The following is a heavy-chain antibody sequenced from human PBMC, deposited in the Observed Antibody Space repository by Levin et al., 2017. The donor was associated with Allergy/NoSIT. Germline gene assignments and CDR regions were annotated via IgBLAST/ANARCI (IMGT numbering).Heavy chain of an antibody. CDR3: ARGADNSGYGQAYFDR. CDR1: GGTFSSYA. J-gene: IGHJ2*01. Sequence: ASVKVSCKASGGTFSSYAISWVRQAPGQGLEWMGGIIPIFGTANYAQKFQGRVTITADKSTSTAYMELSSLRSEDTAVYYCARGADNSGYGQAYFDRWGRGTLVTVSS. CDR2: IIPIFGTA. V-gene: IGHV1-69*06. D-gene: IGHD5-12*01.